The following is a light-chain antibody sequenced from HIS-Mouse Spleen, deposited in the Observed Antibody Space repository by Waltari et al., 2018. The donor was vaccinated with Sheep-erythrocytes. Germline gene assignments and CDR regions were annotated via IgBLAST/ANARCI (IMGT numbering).Light chain of an antibody. CDR3: QAWDSSTAWV. CDR1: KLGDKY. CDR2: QDS. Sequence: SYELTQPPSVSVSPGQTASITCSGDKLGDKYACWYQQKPGQSPVLVIYQDSKRPSGIPWRFPGSNSGNTATLTIGGTQAMDEADYYCQAWDSSTAWVFGGGTKLTVL. V-gene: IGLV3-1*01. J-gene: IGLJ3*02.